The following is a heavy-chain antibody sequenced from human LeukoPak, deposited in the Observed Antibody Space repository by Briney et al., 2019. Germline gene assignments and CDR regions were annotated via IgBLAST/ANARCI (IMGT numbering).Heavy chain of an antibody. CDR1: GGTFSSYA. D-gene: IGHD1-26*01. CDR2: IIPIFGTA. V-gene: IGHV1-69*01. CDR3: ARVIVVHGIYYFDY. J-gene: IGHJ4*02. Sequence: SVKVSCKASGGTFSSYAIGWVRQAPGQGLEWMGGIIPIFGTANYAQKFQGRVTITADEATSTAYMELSSLRSEDTAVYYCARVIVVHGIYYFDYWGQGTLVTVSS.